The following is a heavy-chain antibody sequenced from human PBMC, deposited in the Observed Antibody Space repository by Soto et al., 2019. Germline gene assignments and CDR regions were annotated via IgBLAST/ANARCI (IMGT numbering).Heavy chain of an antibody. V-gene: IGHV1-2*02. CDR2: INPNSGGT. D-gene: IGHD6-6*01. CDR1: GCTFTGYY. J-gene: IGHJ4*02. CDR3: ARGGYSSLSGSDF. Sequence: ASVKVSCKASGCTFTGYYIHWVRQAPGQGLEWMGWINPNSGGTNSAQKFQGRVTMTRDTSISTAYMELSRLTSDDTAVYYCARGGYSSLSGSDFWGQGTLVTVSS.